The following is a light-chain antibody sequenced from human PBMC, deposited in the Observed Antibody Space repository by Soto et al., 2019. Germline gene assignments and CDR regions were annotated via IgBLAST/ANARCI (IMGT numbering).Light chain of an antibody. V-gene: IGKV1-39*01. CDR1: QSIDNF. CDR3: QQSYSLPST. Sequence: DIQMTQSPSSLSASVGDRVTITCRPSQSIDNFLNWYQQKPGKAPNLLIYAASSLQSVVSSRFSGSGSGTDFTLTISSLQPEYSATYYCQQSYSLPSTFGQGTKVEIK. CDR2: AAS. J-gene: IGKJ2*01.